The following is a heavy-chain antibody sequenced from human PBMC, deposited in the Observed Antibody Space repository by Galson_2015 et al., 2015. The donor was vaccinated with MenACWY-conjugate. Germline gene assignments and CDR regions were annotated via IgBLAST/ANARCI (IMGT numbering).Heavy chain of an antibody. CDR1: GFTFSSYW. Sequence: SLRLSCAASGFTFSSYWMSWVRQAPGKGLEWVANIKQDGSEKYYVDSVKGRFTISRDNAKNSLYLQMNSLRAEDTAVYYCARAFLGYSYPHPLDYWGQGTLVTVSS. V-gene: IGHV3-7*03. J-gene: IGHJ4*02. CDR3: ARAFLGYSYPHPLDY. D-gene: IGHD5-18*01. CDR2: IKQDGSEK.